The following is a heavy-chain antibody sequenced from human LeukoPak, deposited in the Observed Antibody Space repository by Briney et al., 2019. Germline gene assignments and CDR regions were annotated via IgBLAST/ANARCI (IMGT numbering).Heavy chain of an antibody. D-gene: IGHD4-17*01. V-gene: IGHV4-59*01. CDR2: IYYSGST. CDR3: AARQNGDRYYYYYMDV. Sequence: SETLSLTCTVSGGSISSYYWSWIRQPPGKGLEWIGYIYYSGSTNYNPSLKSRVTISVDTSKNQFSLKLSSVTAADTAVYYCAARQNGDRYYYYYMDVWGKGTTVTVSS. CDR1: GGSISSYY. J-gene: IGHJ6*03.